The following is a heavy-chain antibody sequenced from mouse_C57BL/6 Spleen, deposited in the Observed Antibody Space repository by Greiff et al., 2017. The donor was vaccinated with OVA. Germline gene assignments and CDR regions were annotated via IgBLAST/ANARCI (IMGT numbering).Heavy chain of an antibody. CDR2: ISDGGSYT. CDR3: AREGYYGNDFDY. CDR1: GFTFSSYA. D-gene: IGHD2-1*01. V-gene: IGHV5-4*01. J-gene: IGHJ2*01. Sequence: DVQLVESGGGLVKPGGSLKLSCAASGFTFSSYAMSWVRQTPEKRLEWVATISDGGSYTYYPDNVKGRFTISRDNAKNNLYLQMSHLKSEDTAMYYCAREGYYGNDFDYWGQGTTLTVSS.